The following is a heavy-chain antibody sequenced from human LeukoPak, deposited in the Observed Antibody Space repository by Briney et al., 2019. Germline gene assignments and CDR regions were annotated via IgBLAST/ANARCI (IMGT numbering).Heavy chain of an antibody. Sequence: SVKVSCKASGCTFSSYAISWVRQAPGQGLEWMGGIIPIFGTANYAQKFQGRVTITADETTSTAYMELSSLRSEDTAVYYCARARGVVVAATTPDYYYYGMDVWGQGTTVTVSS. D-gene: IGHD2-15*01. J-gene: IGHJ6*02. CDR3: ARARGVVVAATTPDYYYYGMDV. CDR2: IIPIFGTA. CDR1: GCTFSSYA. V-gene: IGHV1-69*13.